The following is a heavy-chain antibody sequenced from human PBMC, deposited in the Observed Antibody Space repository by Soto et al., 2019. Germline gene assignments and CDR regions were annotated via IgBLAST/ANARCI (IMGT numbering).Heavy chain of an antibody. CDR2: IYHTGNA. CDR3: ARDPAP. CDR1: GDSISNSRFY. J-gene: IGHJ5*02. Sequence: SETLSLTCSVSGDSISNSRFYWAWIRQPPGEGLEWIGSIYHTGNAYYNPSLKSRVTISVDTSKNQFSLKLTSVTAADTAVYYCARDPAPWGQGTLVTVSS. V-gene: IGHV4-39*07.